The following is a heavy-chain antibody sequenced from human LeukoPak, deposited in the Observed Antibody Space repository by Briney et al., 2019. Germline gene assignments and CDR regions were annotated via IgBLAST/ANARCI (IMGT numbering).Heavy chain of an antibody. V-gene: IGHV4-59*01. Sequence: PSETLSLTCTVSGGSISSYYWSWIRQPPGKGLEWIGYIYCSGSTNYNPSLKSRVTISVDTSKNQFSLKLSSVTAADTAVYYCARVGDYGGNSAILDYWGQGTLVTVSS. CDR3: ARVGDYGGNSAILDY. CDR2: IYCSGST. D-gene: IGHD4-23*01. CDR1: GGSISSYY. J-gene: IGHJ4*02.